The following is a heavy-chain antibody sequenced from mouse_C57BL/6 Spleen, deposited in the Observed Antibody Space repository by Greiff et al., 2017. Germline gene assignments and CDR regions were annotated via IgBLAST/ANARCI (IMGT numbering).Heavy chain of an antibody. Sequence: VNVVESGAELARPGASVKMSCKASGYTFTSYTMHWVKQRPGQGLEWIGYINPSSGYTKYNQKFKDKATLTADKSSSTAYMQLSSLTSEDSAVYYCARSGQLRPYFDYWGQGTTLTVSS. D-gene: IGHD3-2*02. V-gene: IGHV1-4*01. CDR1: GYTFTSYT. CDR3: ARSGQLRPYFDY. CDR2: INPSSGYT. J-gene: IGHJ2*01.